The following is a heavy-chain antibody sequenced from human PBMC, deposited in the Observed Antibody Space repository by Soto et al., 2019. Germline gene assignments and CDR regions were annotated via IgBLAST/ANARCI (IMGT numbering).Heavy chain of an antibody. V-gene: IGHV3-66*01. CDR1: GFTVSSNY. CDR3: ARGHSSSWYPHYFDY. CDR2: IYSGGST. D-gene: IGHD6-13*01. J-gene: IGHJ4*02. Sequence: EVQLVESGGGLVQPGGSLRLYCAASGFTVSSNYMSWVRQAPGKGLERVSVIYSGGSTYYADSVKGRFTISRDNSKNTLYLQMNSLRAEDTAVYYCARGHSSSWYPHYFDYWGQGTLVTVSS.